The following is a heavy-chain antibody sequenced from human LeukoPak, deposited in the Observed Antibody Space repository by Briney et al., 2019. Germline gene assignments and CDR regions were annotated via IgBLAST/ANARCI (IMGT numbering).Heavy chain of an antibody. J-gene: IGHJ4*02. CDR1: GFTFSDYY. V-gene: IGHV3-11*01. D-gene: IGHD5-18*01. CDR2: ITGSGSTK. Sequence: GGSLRLSCAASGFTFSDYYMSWIRQAPGKGLEWVSYITGSGSTKYYADSVKGRFTISRDNAKNSLYLQMNSLRAEDTAVYYCARDLGGYSFDYWGQGTLVTVSS. CDR3: ARDLGGYSFDY.